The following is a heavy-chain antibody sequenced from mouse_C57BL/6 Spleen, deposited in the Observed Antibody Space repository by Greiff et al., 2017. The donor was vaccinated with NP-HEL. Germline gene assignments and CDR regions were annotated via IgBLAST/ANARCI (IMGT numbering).Heavy chain of an antibody. D-gene: IGHD2-3*01. V-gene: IGHV1-62-2*01. CDR2: FYPGSGSI. Sequence: VQLQQSGAELVKPGASVKLSCKASGYTFTEYTIHWVKQRSGQGLEWIGWFYPGSGSIKYNEKFKDKATLTADKSSSTAYMELSRMTSDDSAVYFCARHEERPYDGYYKGYDMDYWGQGTTVTVSS. CDR1: GYTFTEYT. CDR3: ARHEERPYDGYYKGYDMDY. J-gene: IGHJ4*01.